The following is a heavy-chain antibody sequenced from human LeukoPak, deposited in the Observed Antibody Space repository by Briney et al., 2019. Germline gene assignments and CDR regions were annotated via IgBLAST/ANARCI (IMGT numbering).Heavy chain of an antibody. Sequence: SEPLSLTCAVSGDSVSSFYWSWVRQSAGKGLEWIGRIYSKGTTKYNLSLKSRVTISLDQSKNQFSLYLSSVTAADTAVYYCARLRYTGTSQYYFDSWGQGFLVTVSS. J-gene: IGHJ4*02. CDR3: ARLRYTGTSQYYFDS. V-gene: IGHV4-4*07. CDR1: GDSVSSFY. CDR2: IYSKGTT. D-gene: IGHD1-26*01.